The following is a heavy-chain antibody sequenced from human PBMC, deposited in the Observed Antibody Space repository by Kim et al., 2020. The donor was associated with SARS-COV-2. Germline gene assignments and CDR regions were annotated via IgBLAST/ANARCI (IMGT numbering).Heavy chain of an antibody. V-gene: IGHV3-7*03. CDR2: IKQDGSEK. D-gene: IGHD3-10*01. CDR1: GFTFSSYW. J-gene: IGHJ6*02. Sequence: GGSLRLSCAASGFTFSSYWMSWVCQAPGKGLEWVANIKQDGSEKYYVDSVKGRFTISRDNAKNSLYLQMNSVRAEDTAGYYCARQSPYYYGSGSYYKPIACYYYGLDGGGQGTPVTVSS. CDR3: ARQSPYYYGSGSYYKPIACYYYGLDG.